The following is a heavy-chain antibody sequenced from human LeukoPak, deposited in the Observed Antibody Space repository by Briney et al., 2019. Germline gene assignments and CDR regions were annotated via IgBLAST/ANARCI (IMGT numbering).Heavy chain of an antibody. CDR2: IYTSGST. J-gene: IGHJ4*02. D-gene: IGHD5-24*01. V-gene: IGHV4-4*07. Sequence: SETLSLTCTVSGGSISSYYWSWIRQPAGKGLEGIGRIYTSGSTNYNPSLKSRVTMSVDTSKNQFSLKLSSVTAADTAVYYCARDRYPPEMATSNYFDYWGQGTLVTVSS. CDR3: ARDRYPPEMATSNYFDY. CDR1: GGSISSYY.